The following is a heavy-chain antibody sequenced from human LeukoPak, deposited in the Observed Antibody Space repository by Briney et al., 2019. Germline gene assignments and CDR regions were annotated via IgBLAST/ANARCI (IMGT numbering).Heavy chain of an antibody. V-gene: IGHV3-53*01. CDR2: IYSGGST. CDR1: GFTVSSNY. J-gene: IGHJ3*02. CDR3: ARDPSGSYLYAFDI. D-gene: IGHD1-26*01. Sequence: GGSLRLSCVASGFTVSSNYMSWVRQAPGKGLEWVSVIYSGGSTYYADSVKGRFTISRDNSKNTLYLQMNSLRAEDTAVYYCARDPSGSYLYAFDIWGQGTMVTVSS.